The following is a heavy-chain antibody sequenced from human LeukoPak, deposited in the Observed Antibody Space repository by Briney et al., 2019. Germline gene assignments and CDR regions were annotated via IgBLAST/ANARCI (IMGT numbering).Heavy chain of an antibody. CDR3: AKVLIWTYGSGNYYKGAFDI. D-gene: IGHD3-10*01. V-gene: IGHV3-30*02. Sequence: GGSLRLSCAASGFTFSNYGMHWVRQTPGKGLEWVSFIRNDESNKYYTDSVKGRFTISRDNSKNTLYLQMNSLRAEDTAVYYCAKVLIWTYGSGNYYKGAFDIWGQGTMVTVFS. J-gene: IGHJ3*02. CDR2: IRNDESNK. CDR1: GFTFSNYG.